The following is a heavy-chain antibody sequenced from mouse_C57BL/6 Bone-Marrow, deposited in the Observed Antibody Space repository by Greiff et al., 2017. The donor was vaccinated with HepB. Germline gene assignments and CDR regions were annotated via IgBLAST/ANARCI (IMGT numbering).Heavy chain of an antibody. J-gene: IGHJ1*03. CDR1: GYSITSGYY. Sequence: EVKLMESGPGLVKPSQSLSLTCSVTGYSITSGYYWNWIRQFPGNKLEWMGYISYDGSNNYNPSLKNRISITRDTSKNQFFLKLNSVTTEDTATYYCARDPLYWYFDVWGTGTTVTVSS. CDR3: ARDPLYWYFDV. V-gene: IGHV3-6*01. CDR2: ISYDGSN.